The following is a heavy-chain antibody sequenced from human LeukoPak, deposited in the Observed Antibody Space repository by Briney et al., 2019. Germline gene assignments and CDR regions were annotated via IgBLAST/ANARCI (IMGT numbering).Heavy chain of an antibody. CDR2: INPNSGGT. V-gene: IGHV1-2*02. J-gene: IGHJ6*03. CDR3: ARDRDSSGWRFYYYMDV. D-gene: IGHD6-19*01. Sequence: ASVKVSCKTSGYTLTDCYIHWVRQAPGQGLEWMGWINPNSGGTNYAQKFQGRVTMTRDTSISTAYMELSRLRSVDTAVYYCARDRDSSGWRFYYYMDVWGKGTTVTVSS. CDR1: GYTLTDCY.